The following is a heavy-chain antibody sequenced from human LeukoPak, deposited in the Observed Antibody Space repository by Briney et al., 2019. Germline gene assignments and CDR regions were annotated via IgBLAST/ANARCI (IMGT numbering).Heavy chain of an antibody. CDR3: AKEISSPFDY. D-gene: IGHD6-19*01. CDR2: ISSSSSTI. Sequence: GGSLRLSCAASGFTFSSYSMNWVRQAPGKGLEWVSYISSSSSTIYYADSVKGRFTISRDNAKNSLYLQVNSLRAEDTAVYYCAKEISSPFDYWGQGTLVTVSS. V-gene: IGHV3-48*01. J-gene: IGHJ4*02. CDR1: GFTFSSYS.